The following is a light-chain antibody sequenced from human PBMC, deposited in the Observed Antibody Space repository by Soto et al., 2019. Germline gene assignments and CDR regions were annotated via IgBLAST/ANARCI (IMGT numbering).Light chain of an antibody. J-gene: IGLJ3*02. Sequence: QSALTQPRSVSGSPGQSVTISCTGTSSDVGAYNYVSWNQQHPGKVPKLFIYDVTRRPSGVPDRFSGSKSGNTASLTISGLQAEDEADYYGCSYAGRYTWVFGGGTKLTVL. CDR3: CSYAGRYTWV. CDR1: SSDVGAYNY. CDR2: DVT. V-gene: IGLV2-11*01.